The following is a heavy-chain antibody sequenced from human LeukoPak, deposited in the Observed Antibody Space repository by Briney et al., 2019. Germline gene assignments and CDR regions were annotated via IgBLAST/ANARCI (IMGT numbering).Heavy chain of an antibody. CDR2: IYYSGST. D-gene: IGHD3-10*01. J-gene: IGHJ5*02. CDR3: ARRPSGFDP. CDR1: GGSISGTRYY. V-gene: IGHV4-39*07. Sequence: SETLSLTCTVSGGSISGTRYYWGWLRQPPGKGLEWIGSIYYSGSTYYNPSLKSRVTISMDTTKNQFSLKLTSVTAADTAVYYCARRPSGFDPWGQGTLVTVSS.